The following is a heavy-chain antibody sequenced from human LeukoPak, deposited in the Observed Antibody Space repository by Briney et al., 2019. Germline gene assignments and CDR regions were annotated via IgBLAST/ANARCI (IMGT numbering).Heavy chain of an antibody. D-gene: IGHD2-2*01. Sequence: PSETLSLTCTVSGGSISSSSYYWSWIRQPAGKGLEWIGRIYTSGSTNYNPSLKSRVTMSVDTSKNQFSLKLSSVTAADTAVYYCAREGGDIVVVPAAYFDYWGQGTLVTVSS. V-gene: IGHV4-61*02. CDR1: GGSISSSSYY. CDR3: AREGGDIVVVPAAYFDY. CDR2: IYTSGST. J-gene: IGHJ4*02.